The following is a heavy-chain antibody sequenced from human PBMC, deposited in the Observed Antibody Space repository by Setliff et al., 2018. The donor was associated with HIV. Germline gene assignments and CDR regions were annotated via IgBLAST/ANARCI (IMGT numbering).Heavy chain of an antibody. Sequence: PGGSLRLSCAASGFTFSDYYMSWIRQAPGKGLEWVSYISSSSYTNYADSVKGRFTISRDNAKNSLHLQMNSLRAEDTAVYYCARSVIGYYYYGMDVWGQGTLVTVSS. CDR1: GFTFSDYY. CDR3: ARSVIGYYYYGMDV. D-gene: IGHD3-10*01. J-gene: IGHJ6*02. CDR2: ISSSSYT. V-gene: IGHV3-11*06.